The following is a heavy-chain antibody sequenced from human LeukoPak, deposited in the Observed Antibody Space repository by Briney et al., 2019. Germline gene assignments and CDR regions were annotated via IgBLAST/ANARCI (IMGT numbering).Heavy chain of an antibody. CDR3: ARRSYYDFWSGYYFDY. CDR1: GGSFSGYY. Sequence: SETLSLTCAVYGGSFSGYYWSWIRQPPGKGLEWIGSIYHSGSTYYNPSLKSRVTISVDTSKNQFSLKLGSVTAADTAVYYCARRSYYDFWSGYYFDYWGQGTLVTVSS. CDR2: IYHSGST. V-gene: IGHV4-34*01. D-gene: IGHD3-3*01. J-gene: IGHJ4*02.